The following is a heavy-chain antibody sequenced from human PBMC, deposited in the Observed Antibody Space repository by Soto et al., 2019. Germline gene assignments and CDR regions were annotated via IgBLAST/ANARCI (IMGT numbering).Heavy chain of an antibody. CDR1: GFTFDDYA. D-gene: IGHD3-22*01. CDR3: AKDRGTNYYDSSGYYDY. J-gene: IGHJ4*02. Sequence: GGSLRLSCAASGFTFDDYAMHWVRQAPGKGLEWVSGISWNSGSIGYADSVKGRFTISRDNAKNSLYLQMNSLRAEDTALYYCAKDRGTNYYDSSGYYDYWGQGTLVTVSS. CDR2: ISWNSGSI. V-gene: IGHV3-9*01.